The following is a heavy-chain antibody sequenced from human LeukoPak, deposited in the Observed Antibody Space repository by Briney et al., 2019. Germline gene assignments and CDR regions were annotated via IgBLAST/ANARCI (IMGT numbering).Heavy chain of an antibody. V-gene: IGHV3-23*01. CDR2: ISAGGGST. CDR3: ANRFPS. D-gene: IGHD2-21*01. Sequence: GGSLRLSCAASGFTFSSSAMSWVRQAPGKGLEWVSGISAGGGSTYYADSAKGRFTISRDNSENTLHLQMNSLRAEDMAVYYCANRFPSWGQGTLVTVSS. J-gene: IGHJ4*02. CDR1: GFTFSSSA.